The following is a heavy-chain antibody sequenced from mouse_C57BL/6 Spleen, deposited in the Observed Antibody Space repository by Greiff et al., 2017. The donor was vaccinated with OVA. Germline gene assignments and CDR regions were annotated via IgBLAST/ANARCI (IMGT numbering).Heavy chain of an antibody. CDR1: GYTSTSYW. CDR2: IDPSDSET. CDR3: ASGGNGYSFFDY. V-gene: IGHV1-52*01. J-gene: IGHJ2*01. D-gene: IGHD2-3*01. Sequence: VQLQQPGAELVRPGSSVKLSCKASGYTSTSYWMHWVKQRPIQGLEWIGNIDPSDSETHYNQKFKDKATLTVDKSSSTAYMQLSSLTAEDSAVYDCASGGNGYSFFDYWGQGTTRTVSS.